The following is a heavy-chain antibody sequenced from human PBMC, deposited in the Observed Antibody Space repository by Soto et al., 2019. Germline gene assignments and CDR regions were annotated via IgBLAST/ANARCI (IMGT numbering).Heavy chain of an antibody. Sequence: EVQLLESGGDLVQPGGSLRLSCAASGFAFSSIAMGWVRQAPGKGLEWFSAIGGSGGSTYYADSGKGRFTISRDNSKNTLYLQMNSLRDEDPGVYYCANRPYDHIGYDYWFHYWGQGTLVTVSS. CDR1: GFAFSSIA. J-gene: IGHJ4*02. CDR3: ANRPYDHIGYDYWFHY. V-gene: IGHV3-23*01. D-gene: IGHD3-22*01. CDR2: IGGSGGST.